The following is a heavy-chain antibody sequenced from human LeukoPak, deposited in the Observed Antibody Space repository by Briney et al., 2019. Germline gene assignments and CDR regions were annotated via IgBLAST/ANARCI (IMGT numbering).Heavy chain of an antibody. Sequence: SETLSLTCAVSGGSVSSPTWWTWVRQPPGKGLEWIGEIYHSGSTNYNPSLKSRVTLSIDKSKNQFSLKVKTMTAADTAVYYCARHSSGWYDYWGQGTLVTVSS. CDR2: IYHSGST. J-gene: IGHJ4*02. D-gene: IGHD6-19*01. CDR3: ARHSSGWYDY. V-gene: IGHV4-4*02. CDR1: GGSVSSPTW.